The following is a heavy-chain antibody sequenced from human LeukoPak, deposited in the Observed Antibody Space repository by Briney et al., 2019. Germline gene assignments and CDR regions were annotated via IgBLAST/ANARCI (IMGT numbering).Heavy chain of an antibody. CDR3: ARVSIAARDY. D-gene: IGHD6-6*01. CDR1: GFTFSSYE. V-gene: IGHV3-48*03. Sequence: GGSLRLSCAASGFTFSSYEMNGVRQAPGKGLEWVSYISSSGSTIYYADSVKGRFTISRDNAKNSLYLQMNSLRAEDTAVYYCARVSIAARDYWGQGTLVTVSS. CDR2: ISSSGSTI. J-gene: IGHJ4*02.